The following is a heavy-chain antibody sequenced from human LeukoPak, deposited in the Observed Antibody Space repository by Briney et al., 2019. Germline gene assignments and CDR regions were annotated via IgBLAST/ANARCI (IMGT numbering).Heavy chain of an antibody. Sequence: SETLSLTCAVYGGFFSGYYWSWIRQPPGKGLEWIGEINHSGSTNYNPSLKSRVTISVDTSKNQFSLKLSSVTAADTAVYYCARARTMVRGSDYYYGMDVWGKGTTVTVSS. D-gene: IGHD3-10*01. J-gene: IGHJ6*04. CDR2: INHSGST. V-gene: IGHV4-34*01. CDR3: ARARTMVRGSDYYYGMDV. CDR1: GGFFSGYY.